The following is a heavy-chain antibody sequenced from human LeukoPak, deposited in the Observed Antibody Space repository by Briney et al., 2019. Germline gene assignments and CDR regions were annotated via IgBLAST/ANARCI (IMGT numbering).Heavy chain of an antibody. D-gene: IGHD5/OR15-5a*01. CDR2: ISDTSGST. CDR1: GFTFSSYA. V-gene: IGHV3-23*01. Sequence: GGSLRLSCAASGFTFSSYAVSWVRQAPGKGLEWVSIISDTSGSTYYADSVKGRFTVSRDNSKNTLYLQMNSLRVEDTAVYYCAKLGGVSTSNWFDPWGQGTLVTVSS. CDR3: AKLGGVSTSNWFDP. J-gene: IGHJ5*02.